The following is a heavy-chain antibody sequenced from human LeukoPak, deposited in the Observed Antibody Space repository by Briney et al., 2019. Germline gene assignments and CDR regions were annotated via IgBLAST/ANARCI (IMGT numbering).Heavy chain of an antibody. Sequence: SETLSLTCTVSGGSISSGGYFWTWIRQPAGKGLEWIGRLYTNGGATYNPSLKSRVTFSLDTSNQFSLTLTSVTAADTAMYYCARDDKTFGDPFDYWGPGILVTVSS. CDR2: LYTNGGA. D-gene: IGHD4-17*01. CDR3: ARDDKTFGDPFDY. CDR1: GGSISSGGYF. V-gene: IGHV4-61*02. J-gene: IGHJ4*02.